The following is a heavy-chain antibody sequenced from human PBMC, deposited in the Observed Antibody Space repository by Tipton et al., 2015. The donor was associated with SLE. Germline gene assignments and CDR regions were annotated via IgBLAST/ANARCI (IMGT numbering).Heavy chain of an antibody. V-gene: IGHV4-59*12. Sequence: LRLSCTVSGGSISSYYWSWIRQPPGKGLEYIGNIYYSGNTNYNPSLKSRVTISLDTSKSQFSLKLSSVTAADTAVYFCARRDEFWSGFNLWGQGTLVTVSS. D-gene: IGHD3-3*01. CDR1: GGSISSYY. CDR3: ARRDEFWSGFNL. CDR2: IYYSGNT. J-gene: IGHJ5*02.